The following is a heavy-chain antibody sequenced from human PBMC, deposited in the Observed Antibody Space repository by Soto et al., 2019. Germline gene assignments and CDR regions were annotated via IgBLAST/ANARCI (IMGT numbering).Heavy chain of an antibody. Sequence: GASLKISCTGFGHTFTTFWISWVRQMSGKGLEWMGRIDPRDSYVNYSPSFQGHVTISLDKSISTAYLQWGSLKASDTAMYYCARLFCSTTTCDSWFDPWGQGPLGTVSS. V-gene: IGHV5-10-1*01. J-gene: IGHJ5*02. CDR3: ARLFCSTTTCDSWFDP. CDR1: GHTFTTFW. D-gene: IGHD2-2*01. CDR2: IDPRDSYV.